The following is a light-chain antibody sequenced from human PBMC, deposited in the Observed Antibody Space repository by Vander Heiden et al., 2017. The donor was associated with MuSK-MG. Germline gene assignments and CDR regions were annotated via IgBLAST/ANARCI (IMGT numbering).Light chain of an antibody. CDR2: GAS. V-gene: IGKV3-15*01. CDR1: QTVGTS. CDR3: LQYNDWPST. Sequence: EIVMTQSPATLSVSPGERATLSCRASQTVGTSLAWYQQKPGQAPRLLIHGASTRATGIPARFSGRGSGTEFTLSISSLQSEDFVVYYCLQYNDWPSTFGQGTEVEI. J-gene: IGKJ1*01.